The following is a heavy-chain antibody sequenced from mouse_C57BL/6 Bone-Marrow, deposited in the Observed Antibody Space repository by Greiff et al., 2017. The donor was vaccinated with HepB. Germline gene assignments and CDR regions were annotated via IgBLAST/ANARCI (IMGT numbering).Heavy chain of an antibody. J-gene: IGHJ2*01. V-gene: IGHV1-26*01. CDR3: ARNNTTEVASGY. D-gene: IGHD1-1*01. Sequence: EVQLQQSGPELVKPGASVKISCKASGYTFTDYYMNWVKQSPGQSHEWIGEINPNNGGTSYNQKFKGKATLTVDKSSSTAYMELRSLTSEDSAVYYCARNNTTEVASGYWGQGTTVTVSS. CDR1: GYTFTDYY. CDR2: INPNNGGT.